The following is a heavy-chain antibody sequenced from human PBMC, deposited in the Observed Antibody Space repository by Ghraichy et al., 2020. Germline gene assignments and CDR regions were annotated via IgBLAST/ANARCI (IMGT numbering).Heavy chain of an antibody. V-gene: IGHV4-59*01. D-gene: IGHD5-18*01. Sequence: SETLSLTCTVSGGSISSYYWSWIRQPPGKGLEWIGYIYYSGSTNYNPSLKSRVTISVDTSKNQFSLKLSSVTAADTAVYYCARESYGRNRFDYWGQGTLVTVSS. CDR1: GGSISSYY. CDR2: IYYSGST. CDR3: ARESYGRNRFDY. J-gene: IGHJ4*02.